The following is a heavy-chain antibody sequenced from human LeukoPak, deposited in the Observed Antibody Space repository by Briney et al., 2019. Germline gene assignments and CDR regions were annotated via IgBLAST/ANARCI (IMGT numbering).Heavy chain of an antibody. J-gene: IGHJ5*02. CDR3: ATRMGFGDLFSS. V-gene: IGHV3-23*01. CDR2: ISGSGGST. CDR1: GFTFSSYA. Sequence: PGGSLRLSCAASGFTFSSYAMSWVRQAPGKGLEWVSAISGSGGSTYYADSVKGRFTISRDNSKNTLYLQMNSLRGEDTAVYYCATRMGFGDLFSSWGQGTLVTVSS. D-gene: IGHD3-10*01.